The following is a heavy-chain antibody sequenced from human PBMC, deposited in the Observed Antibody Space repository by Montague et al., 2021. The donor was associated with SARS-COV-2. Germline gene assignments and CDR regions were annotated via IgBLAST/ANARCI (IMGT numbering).Heavy chain of an antibody. V-gene: IGHV4-4*02. CDR2: IYHSGST. Sequence: SETLSLTRAVSGGSISSSNWCSWVRPPPGKGLEWIGGIYHSGSTNYNPSLKSRVTISVDKSKNQFSLKLISVTAADTAVYYCARDRRSWFPPYYYGMDVWGQGTTVTVSS. CDR1: GGSISSSNW. D-gene: IGHD6-13*01. J-gene: IGHJ6*02. CDR3: ARDRRSWFPPYYYGMDV.